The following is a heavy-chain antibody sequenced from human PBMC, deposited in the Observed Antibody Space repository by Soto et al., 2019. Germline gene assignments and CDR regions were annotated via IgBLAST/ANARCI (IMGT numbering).Heavy chain of an antibody. CDR3: AGSSSSSWPNWFDP. D-gene: IGHD6-13*01. CDR1: GGSISSYY. CDR2: IYYSGST. V-gene: IGHV4-59*01. J-gene: IGHJ5*02. Sequence: SETLSLTCTVSGGSISSYYWSWIRQPPGKGLEWIGYIYYSGSTNYNPSLKSRVTISVDTSKNQFSLKLSSVTAADTAVYYCAGSSSSSWPNWFDPWGQGTLVTVSS.